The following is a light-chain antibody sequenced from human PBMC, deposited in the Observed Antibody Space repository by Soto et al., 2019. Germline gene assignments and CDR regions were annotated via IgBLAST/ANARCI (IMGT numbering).Light chain of an antibody. CDR2: DVS. Sequence: QSVLTQPRSVSGSPGQSVTLSCTGTSSDVGVYNYVSWYQQHPGKAPKLMIYDVSKRPSGVPDRFSGSKSGNTASLTISGLQVEDEADYYCCSRAGSVGFGGGTKLTV. CDR1: SSDVGVYNY. CDR3: CSRAGSVG. V-gene: IGLV2-11*01. J-gene: IGLJ2*01.